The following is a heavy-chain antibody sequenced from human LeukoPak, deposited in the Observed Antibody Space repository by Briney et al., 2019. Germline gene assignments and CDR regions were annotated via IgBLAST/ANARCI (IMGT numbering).Heavy chain of an antibody. CDR3: PRQFYESRSPHAKYFQQ. CDR1: GGSLSISSYY. CDR2: IYYSGST. Sequence: SETLSLTCSVPGGSLSISSYYWGWIRQAPGRGLEWIGNIYYSGSTYYSPSLKSRVTISLDTSKNQFSLKLNSVTAADTAVYYCPRQFYESRSPHAKYFQQWGQGTLVTVSS. V-gene: IGHV4-39*01. D-gene: IGHD3-22*01. J-gene: IGHJ1*01.